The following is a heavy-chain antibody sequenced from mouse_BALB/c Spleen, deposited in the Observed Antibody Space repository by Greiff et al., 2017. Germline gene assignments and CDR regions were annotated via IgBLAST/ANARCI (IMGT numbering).Heavy chain of an antibody. J-gene: IGHJ3*01. CDR2: IWSGGST. Sequence: VQRVESGPGLVQPSQSLSITCTVSGFSLTSYGVHWVRQSPGKGLEWLGVIWSGGSTDYNAAFISRLSISKDNSKSQVFFKMNSLQADDTAIYYCASPSYYGSRGFAYWGQGTLVTVSA. CDR3: ASPSYYGSRGFAY. D-gene: IGHD1-1*01. V-gene: IGHV2-4-1*01. CDR1: GFSLTSYG.